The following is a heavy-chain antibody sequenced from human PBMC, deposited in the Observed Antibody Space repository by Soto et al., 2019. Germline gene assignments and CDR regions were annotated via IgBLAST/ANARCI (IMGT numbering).Heavy chain of an antibody. CDR1: GFTFSNAW. D-gene: IGHD3-9*01. CDR3: TTASLVRYFDWLLKDDAFDI. V-gene: IGHV3-15*01. Sequence: GGSLRLSCAASGFTFSNAWMSWVRQAPGKGLEWVGRIKSKTDGGTTDYAAPVKGRFTISRDDSKNTLYLQMNSLKTEDTAVYYCTTASLVRYFDWLLKDDAFDIWGQGTMVTVSS. J-gene: IGHJ3*02. CDR2: IKSKTDGGTT.